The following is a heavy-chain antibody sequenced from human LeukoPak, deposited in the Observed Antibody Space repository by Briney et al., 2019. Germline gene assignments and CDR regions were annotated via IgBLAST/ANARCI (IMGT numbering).Heavy chain of an antibody. CDR2: IIPIFGTA. CDR3: ARDKSGSSGWYSYFDY. J-gene: IGHJ4*02. V-gene: IGHV1-69*06. D-gene: IGHD6-19*01. CDR1: GGTFSSYA. Sequence: ASVKVSCKASGGTFSSYAISWVRQAPGQGLEWMGGIIPIFGTANYAQKFQGRVTITADKSTSTAYMELSSLRSDDTAVYYCARDKSGSSGWYSYFDYWGQGTLVTVSS.